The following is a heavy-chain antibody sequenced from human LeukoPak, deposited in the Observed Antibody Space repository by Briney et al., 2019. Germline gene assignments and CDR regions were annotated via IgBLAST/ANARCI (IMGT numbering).Heavy chain of an antibody. D-gene: IGHD1-1*01. Sequence: ASVKVSCKASGYTFTGYYMHWVRQAPGQGLEWMGWISAYNGNTNYAQKLQGRVTMTTDTSTSTAYMELRSLRSDDTAVYYCARNWNDEGWFDPWGQGTLVTVSS. V-gene: IGHV1-18*04. CDR2: ISAYNGNT. CDR1: GYTFTGYY. J-gene: IGHJ5*02. CDR3: ARNWNDEGWFDP.